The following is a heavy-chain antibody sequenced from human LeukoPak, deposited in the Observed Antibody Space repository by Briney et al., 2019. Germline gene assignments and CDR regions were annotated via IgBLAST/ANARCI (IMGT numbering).Heavy chain of an antibody. CDR2: MNPNSGNT. D-gene: IGHD2-2*01. V-gene: IGHV1-8*01. J-gene: IGHJ3*02. CDR3: ARGDIVVVPADI. CDR1: GYTFTSYD. Sequence: ASVKVSCQAYGYTFTSYDINWVRQATGQGLEWMGWMNPNSGNTGYAQKFQGRVTMTRNTSISTAYMEQSSLRSEDTAVYYCARGDIVVVPADIWGQGTMVTVSS.